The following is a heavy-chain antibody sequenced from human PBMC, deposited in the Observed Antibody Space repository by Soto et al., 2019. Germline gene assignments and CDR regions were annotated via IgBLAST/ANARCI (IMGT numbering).Heavy chain of an antibody. CDR1: GITFSGYW. Sequence: EVQLVESGGGSVQPGGSLRLSCVASGITFSGYWMHWVRQVPGKGLVWVARVDSDGSGTSYADSVKGRFTISRDNAKNTPSLPMNSLRVEDTAVYYSATVFEHWGQGIPVTVSS. J-gene: IGHJ4*02. V-gene: IGHV3-74*01. CDR2: VDSDGSGT. CDR3: ATVFEH.